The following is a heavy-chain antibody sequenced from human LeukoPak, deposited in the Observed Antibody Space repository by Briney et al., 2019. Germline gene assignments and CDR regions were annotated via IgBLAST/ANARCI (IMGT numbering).Heavy chain of an antibody. CDR2: ISYDGSNK. Sequence: PGGSLRLSCAASGFTFSSYAMHWVRQAPGKGLEWVAVISYDGSNKYYADSVKGRFTISRDNSKNTLYLQMNSLRAEDTAVYYCARDPRGNSGYGDPFDYWGQGTLVTVSS. CDR3: ARDPRGNSGYGDPFDY. D-gene: IGHD5-12*01. V-gene: IGHV3-30*04. J-gene: IGHJ4*02. CDR1: GFTFSSYA.